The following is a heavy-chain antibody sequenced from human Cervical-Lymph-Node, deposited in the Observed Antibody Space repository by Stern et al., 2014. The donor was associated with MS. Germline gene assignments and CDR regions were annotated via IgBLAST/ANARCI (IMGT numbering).Heavy chain of an antibody. J-gene: IGHJ4*02. Sequence: VQLVESGAEVKKPGESLKISCKGSGYTFTTYWIGWVRQMPGKGLEWMGMFYPADSDTRYSPSFQGQVTFSAVKSISTAYLQWSSLKASDTAMYFCARQLSSEALDYWGPGTLVTVSS. D-gene: IGHD6-19*01. CDR3: ARQLSSEALDY. CDR1: GYTFTTYW. V-gene: IGHV5-51*01. CDR2: FYPADSDT.